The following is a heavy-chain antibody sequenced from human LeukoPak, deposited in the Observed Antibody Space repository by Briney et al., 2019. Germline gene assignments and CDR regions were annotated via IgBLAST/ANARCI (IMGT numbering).Heavy chain of an antibody. D-gene: IGHD2-2*02. J-gene: IGHJ4*02. V-gene: IGHV4-38-2*01. CDR2: IYHSGST. Sequence: KPSETLSLTCAVSGYSISSGYYWGWIRQPPGKGLEWIGSIYHSGSTYYNPSLKSRVTISVDTSKNQFSLKLSSVTAADTAVYYCARRLSLCCSSTSCYTGGWVDYWGQGTLVTVSS. CDR3: ARRLSLCCSSTSCYTGGWVDY. CDR1: GYSISSGYY.